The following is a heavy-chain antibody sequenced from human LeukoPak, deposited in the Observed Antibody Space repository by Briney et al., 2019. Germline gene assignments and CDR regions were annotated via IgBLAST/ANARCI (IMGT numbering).Heavy chain of an antibody. CDR2: ISGSGGST. CDR1: GFTFSSYA. CDR3: ARGAPGYCSSTSCYPVSWFDP. J-gene: IGHJ5*02. D-gene: IGHD2-2*01. Sequence: GGSLRLSCAASGFTFSSYALSWVRQAPGKGLEWVSAISGSGGSTYYADSVKGRFTISRDNSKNTPYLQMNSLRAEDTAVYYCARGAPGYCSSTSCYPVSWFDPWGQGTLVTVSS. V-gene: IGHV3-23*01.